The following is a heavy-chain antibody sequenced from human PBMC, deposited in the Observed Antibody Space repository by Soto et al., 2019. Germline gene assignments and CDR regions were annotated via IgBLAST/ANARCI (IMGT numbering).Heavy chain of an antibody. D-gene: IGHD3-22*01. Sequence: ASVKVSCKVSGYTLTELSMHWVRQAPGKGLEWMGGFDPEDGETIYAQKFQGRVTMTEDTSTDTAYMELSSLRSEDTAVYYCAATSGDYSPFSASDYWGQGTLVTVSS. CDR2: FDPEDGET. J-gene: IGHJ4*02. CDR1: GYTLTELS. V-gene: IGHV1-24*01. CDR3: AATSGDYSPFSASDY.